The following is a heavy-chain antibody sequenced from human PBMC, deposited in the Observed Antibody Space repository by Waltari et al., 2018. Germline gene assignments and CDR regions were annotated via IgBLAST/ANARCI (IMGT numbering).Heavy chain of an antibody. V-gene: IGHV4-39*07. CDR1: GGSISSRSHY. CDR3: ARIESGYYDAFDI. Sequence: QLQLQESGPGLVNPSETLSPTGTFAGGSISSRSHYWGWIRQPPGKGLEWIGRIYCRGITSYNPSLKRRVTISVDTSKNQFSLTLSSVTAADTAVYYCARIESGYYDAFDIWGQGTQVTVSS. CDR2: IYCRGIT. D-gene: IGHD3-3*01. J-gene: IGHJ3*02.